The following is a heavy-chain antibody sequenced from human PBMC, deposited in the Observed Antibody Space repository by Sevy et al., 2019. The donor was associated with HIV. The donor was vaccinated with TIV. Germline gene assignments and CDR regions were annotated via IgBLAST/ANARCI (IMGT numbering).Heavy chain of an antibody. D-gene: IGHD3-22*01. J-gene: IGHJ3*02. CDR2: VSGSGATT. CDR1: GFTFVTYA. Sequence: GGSLRLSCAASGFTFVTYAMNWVRQAPGKGLEWVSGVSGSGATTLYADSVKGRCSITRDKSKNTLYLQINSLRAEDTAVYYCAKDVYDSTGYYPMGAFDIWGQGTMVTVSS. CDR3: AKDVYDSTGYYPMGAFDI. V-gene: IGHV3-23*01.